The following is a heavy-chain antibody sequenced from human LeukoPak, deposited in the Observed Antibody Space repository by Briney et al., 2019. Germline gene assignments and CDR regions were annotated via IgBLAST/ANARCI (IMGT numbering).Heavy chain of an antibody. V-gene: IGHV4-4*07. Sequence: SETLSLTCTVSGGSISSYYWSWIRQPAGKGLEWIGRIYTSGSTNYNPSLKSRVTMSVDTSKNQFSLKLRSVTAADTAVYYCARDKGSCSSTSCSPNYYMDVWGKGTTVTVSS. D-gene: IGHD2-2*01. CDR3: ARDKGSCSSTSCSPNYYMDV. CDR2: IYTSGST. CDR1: GGSISSYY. J-gene: IGHJ6*03.